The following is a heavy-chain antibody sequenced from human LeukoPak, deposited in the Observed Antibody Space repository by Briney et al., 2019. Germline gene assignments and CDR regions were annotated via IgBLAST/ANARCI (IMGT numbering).Heavy chain of an antibody. CDR2: ILYDGSNK. Sequence: GGSLRLSCAASGFTFSSYAMYWVRQAPGKGLQWVATILYDGSNKYYVDSMKGRFTISRDNAKNSLYLQMNSLRAEDTAVYYCAVIDYYAYDFDIWGQGTMVTVSS. D-gene: IGHD3-16*01. J-gene: IGHJ3*02. CDR3: AVIDYYAYDFDI. V-gene: IGHV3-30*04. CDR1: GFTFSSYA.